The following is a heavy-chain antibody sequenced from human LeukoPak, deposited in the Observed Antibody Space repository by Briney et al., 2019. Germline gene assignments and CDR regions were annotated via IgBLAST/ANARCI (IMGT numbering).Heavy chain of an antibody. D-gene: IGHD5-24*01. Sequence: SETLSLTCTVSGGSISSSSFYWGWIRQPPGKGLEWIGSIYYRGNTYYNPSLKSRVTISVDTSKNQFSLKLSSVTAADTAPYYCARSRDGYISTFDYWGQGTLVTVSS. CDR2: IYYRGNT. V-gene: IGHV4-39*01. CDR1: GGSISSSSFY. J-gene: IGHJ4*02. CDR3: ARSRDGYISTFDY.